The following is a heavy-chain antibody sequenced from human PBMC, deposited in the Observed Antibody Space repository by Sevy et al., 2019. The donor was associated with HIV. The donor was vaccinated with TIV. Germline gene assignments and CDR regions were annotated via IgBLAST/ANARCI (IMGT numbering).Heavy chain of an antibody. CDR1: GGSFSGYY. V-gene: IGHV4-34*01. D-gene: IGHD2-15*01. CDR3: AERTMYCSGGSCYGMDV. J-gene: IGHJ6*02. Sequence: SETLSLTCAVYGGSFSGYYWSWIRHPPGKGLEWIGEINHSGRTNYNPSLKSRVTISVDTSKNQFSLKLSSVTAADTAVYYCAERTMYCSGGSCYGMDVWGQGTTVTVSS. CDR2: INHSGRT.